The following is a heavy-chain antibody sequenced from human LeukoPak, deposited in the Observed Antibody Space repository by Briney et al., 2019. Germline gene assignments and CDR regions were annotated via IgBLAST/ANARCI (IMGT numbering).Heavy chain of an antibody. CDR3: AVNYYDSSGYPFDY. Sequence: ASVKVSCKASGGTFSSYAISWVRQAPGQGLEWMGRIIPILGIANYAQKFQGRVTITADKSTSTAYMELSSPRSEDTAVYYCAVNYYDSSGYPFDYWGQGTLVTVSS. D-gene: IGHD3-22*01. CDR2: IIPILGIA. V-gene: IGHV1-69*04. CDR1: GGTFSSYA. J-gene: IGHJ4*02.